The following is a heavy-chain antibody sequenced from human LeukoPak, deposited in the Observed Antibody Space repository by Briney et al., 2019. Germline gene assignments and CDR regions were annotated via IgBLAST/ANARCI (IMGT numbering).Heavy chain of an antibody. Sequence: GGSLRLSCAASGFTFSTYAMSWVRQAPGKGLEWVSAISGSGGSTYYADSVKGRFTISRDNSKNTLYLQMNSLRAEDTAVYYCAKDLSSGWYLENYFDYWGQGTLVTVSS. D-gene: IGHD6-19*01. J-gene: IGHJ4*02. CDR3: AKDLSSGWYLENYFDY. CDR1: GFTFSTYA. CDR2: ISGSGGST. V-gene: IGHV3-23*01.